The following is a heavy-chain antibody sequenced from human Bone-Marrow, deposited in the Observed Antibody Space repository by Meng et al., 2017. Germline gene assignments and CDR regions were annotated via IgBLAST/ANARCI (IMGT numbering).Heavy chain of an antibody. J-gene: IGHJ4*02. CDR3: ARAGGFIGLAGGYSGYDVVTPNY. D-gene: IGHD5-12*01. Sequence: GESLKISCAASGFTFSSNWMHWVRQAPGKGLVWVSRINSDGSSTSYADSVKGRFTISRDNAKNTLYLQMNSLRAGDTAVYYCARAGGFIGLAGGYSGYDVVTPNYWGQGTLVTVSS. CDR2: INSDGSST. V-gene: IGHV3-74*01. CDR1: GFTFSSNW.